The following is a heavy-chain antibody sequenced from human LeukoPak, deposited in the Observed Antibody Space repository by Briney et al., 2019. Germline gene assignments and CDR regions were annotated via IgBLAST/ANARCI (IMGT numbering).Heavy chain of an antibody. CDR3: VRDAKQYYDILTGYYNDAFDI. CDR1: GFTFSNFA. J-gene: IGHJ3*02. V-gene: IGHV3-23*01. CDR2: ISGSGGST. Sequence: GGSLRLCCAASGFTFSNFAVSWVRQAPGKGLEWVSAISGSGGSTYYADSVKGRFTVSRDNAKHSLYLQMNSLRAEDTAVYYCVRDAKQYYDILTGYYNDAFDIWGQGTMVTVSS. D-gene: IGHD3-9*01.